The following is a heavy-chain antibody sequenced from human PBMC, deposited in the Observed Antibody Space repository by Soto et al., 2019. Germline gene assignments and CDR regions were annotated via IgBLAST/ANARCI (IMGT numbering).Heavy chain of an antibody. D-gene: IGHD2-15*01. CDR3: ARGLECRGYCLDKPTWFGP. V-gene: IGHV1-69*06. CDR1: GGTFSTYT. Sequence: ASVKVSCKASGGTFSTYTFSWVRQAPGQGLEWMGRIIPIFGTPYYAQKFQGRVTITADKSTSTVYMELSSLGFDDTAVYFCARGLECRGYCLDKPTWFGPWGQGTLVTVS. CDR2: IIPIFGTP. J-gene: IGHJ5*02.